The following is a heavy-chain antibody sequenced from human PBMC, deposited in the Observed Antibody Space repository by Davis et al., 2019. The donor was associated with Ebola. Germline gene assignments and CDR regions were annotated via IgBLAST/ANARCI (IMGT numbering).Heavy chain of an antibody. J-gene: IGHJ4*02. CDR3: ARGGNTRFDY. V-gene: IGHV4-4*02. CDR1: GCSFSSDIW. CDR2: IYHTGAT. D-gene: IGHD1-14*01. Sequence: PSETLSLTCAVSGCSFSSDIWWSWVRQPPGQGLEWIGEIYHTGATTHNPSLKSRLTMSVDKSKNQFSLNLNSVTAADTAVYYCARGGNTRFDYWGQGILVTVSS.